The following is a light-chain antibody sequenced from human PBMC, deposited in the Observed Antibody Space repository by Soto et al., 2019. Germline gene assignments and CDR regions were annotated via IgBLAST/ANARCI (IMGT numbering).Light chain of an antibody. CDR3: QQDMDYYSWT. V-gene: IGKV1-5*03. Sequence: DIHMTQSPPTLSASVGDRVTITCRASQSLNDWLAWYQQKPGKAPKLSIYKARSLESGVPSRFSGSGSGTDFPLTIRSLQPDDFATYYCQQDMDYYSWTFGQGTKVEI. J-gene: IGKJ1*01. CDR2: KAR. CDR1: QSLNDW.